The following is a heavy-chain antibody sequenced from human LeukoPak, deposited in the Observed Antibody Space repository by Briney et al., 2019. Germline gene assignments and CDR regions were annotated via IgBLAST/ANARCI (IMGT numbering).Heavy chain of an antibody. CDR2: IYYSGNT. CDR3: ASFPPPQQLVPFAGDAFDI. V-gene: IGHV4-38-2*01. CDR1: GFTFTDHY. J-gene: IGHJ3*02. Sequence: GSLRLSCAASGFTFTDHYMSWIRQPPGKGLEWIGSIYYSGNTYYNASLKSRVTISVDTSKNQFSLKLSSVTAADTAVYYCASFPPPQQLVPFAGDAFDIWAQGTMVTVSS. D-gene: IGHD6-13*01.